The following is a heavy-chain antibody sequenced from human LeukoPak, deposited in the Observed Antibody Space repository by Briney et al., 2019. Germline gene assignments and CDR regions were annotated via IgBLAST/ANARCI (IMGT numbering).Heavy chain of an antibody. CDR3: ARDYSSGWPNFDY. CDR2: VSTYNGNT. D-gene: IGHD6-19*01. Sequence: GSVKVSCKASGYTFTSYGISWVRQAPGQGLEWMGWVSTYNGNTNYAHNLQGRVTMTTDTSTSTAYMELRNLRSDDTAVYYCARDYSSGWPNFDYWGQGTLVTVSS. V-gene: IGHV1-18*01. CDR1: GYTFTSYG. J-gene: IGHJ4*02.